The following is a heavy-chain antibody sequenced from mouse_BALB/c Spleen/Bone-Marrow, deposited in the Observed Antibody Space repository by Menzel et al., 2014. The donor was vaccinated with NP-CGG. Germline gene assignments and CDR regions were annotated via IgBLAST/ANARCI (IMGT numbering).Heavy chain of an antibody. CDR3: ARQILRGFGY. CDR2: TSSGGGST. Sequence: DVHLVESGGGLVKPGGSLKLSCAASGFAFSSYDMSWVRQTPEKRLEWVAYTSSGGGSTYYADTVKGRFTISRDNAKNTLYLQMSSLKSEDTAMYYCARQILRGFGYWGQGTPVTVSA. D-gene: IGHD1-1*01. J-gene: IGHJ3*02. CDR1: GFAFSSYD. V-gene: IGHV5-12-1*01.